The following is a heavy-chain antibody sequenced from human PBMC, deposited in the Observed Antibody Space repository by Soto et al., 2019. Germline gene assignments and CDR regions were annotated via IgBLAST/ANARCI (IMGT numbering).Heavy chain of an antibody. V-gene: IGHV3-30-3*01. J-gene: IGHJ4*02. D-gene: IGHD3-16*01. Sequence: QVQLVESGGGVVQPGRSLRLSCAASGFTFSSYAMHWVRQAPGKGLEWVAVISYDGSNKYYADSVKGRFTISRDNSKNTLYLQMNSLRAEDTAVYYCARDRMIKEYYFDYWGQGTLVTVSS. CDR3: ARDRMIKEYYFDY. CDR2: ISYDGSNK. CDR1: GFTFSSYA.